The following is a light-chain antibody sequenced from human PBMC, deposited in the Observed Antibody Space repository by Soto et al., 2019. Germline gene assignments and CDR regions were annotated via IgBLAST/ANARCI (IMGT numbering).Light chain of an antibody. CDR1: QTVASN. CDR3: QQYHNWPPQYT. Sequence: EIVMTQSPASLSVSPGDGATLSCRASQTVASNLAWYQQKPGQGPRLLIHGASTRAAGVPARFSGSGSGTDFTLTISSLQSEDFAVYYCQQYHNWPPQYTFGQGTTLQIK. J-gene: IGKJ2*01. V-gene: IGKV3-15*01. CDR2: GAS.